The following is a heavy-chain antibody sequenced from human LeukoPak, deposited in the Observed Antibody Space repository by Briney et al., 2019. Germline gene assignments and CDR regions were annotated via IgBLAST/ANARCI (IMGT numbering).Heavy chain of an antibody. D-gene: IGHD3-22*01. CDR3: ARDRDSSGLVDY. J-gene: IGHJ4*02. CDR1: GGSISSYY. Sequence: PGGSLSLTCTASGGSISSYYWSWIRQPPGKGLEWIGYIYYSGSTNYNPSLKSRVTISVDTSKNQFSLKLSSVTAADTAVYYCARDRDSSGLVDYWGQGTLVTVSS. V-gene: IGHV4-59*01. CDR2: IYYSGST.